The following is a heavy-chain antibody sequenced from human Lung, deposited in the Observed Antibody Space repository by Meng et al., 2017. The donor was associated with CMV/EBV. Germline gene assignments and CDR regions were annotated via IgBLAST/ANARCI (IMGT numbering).Heavy chain of an antibody. CDR1: GFTFSSYA. Sequence: GESLKISCAASGFTFSSYAMHWVRQAPGKGLEWVAVISYDGSNKYYADFVKGRFTISRDNSKNTLYLQMNSMRAEDTAVYYCACGFYGSILDGMDVWGQGTTVTVSS. CDR3: ACGFYGSILDGMDV. V-gene: IGHV3-30*04. J-gene: IGHJ6*02. D-gene: IGHD3-22*01. CDR2: ISYDGSNK.